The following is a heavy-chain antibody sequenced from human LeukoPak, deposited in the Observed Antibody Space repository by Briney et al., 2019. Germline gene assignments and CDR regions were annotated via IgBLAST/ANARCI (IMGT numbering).Heavy chain of an antibody. J-gene: IGHJ4*02. CDR3: ARDSLNSGWDFDY. D-gene: IGHD6-19*01. Sequence: ASVKVSCKASGYTFTSYGIIWVRQAPGQGLEWMGWISACKGNTKYAQKFQGRVTMTTDTSTRTVYMEVRSLRSDDTAVYYCARDSLNSGWDFDYWGQGTLVTVSS. CDR2: ISACKGNT. V-gene: IGHV1-18*01. CDR1: GYTFTSYG.